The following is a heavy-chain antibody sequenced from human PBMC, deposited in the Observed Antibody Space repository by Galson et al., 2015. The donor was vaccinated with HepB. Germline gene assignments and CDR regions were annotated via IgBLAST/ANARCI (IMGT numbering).Heavy chain of an antibody. D-gene: IGHD6-19*01. Sequence: SLRLSCAASGFTFSSYGMHWVRQAPGKGLEWVAVIWYDGSNNYYADSVKGRFTISRDNSKNTLYLQMNSLRAEDTAVYYCAGDGAVAGISYYFDYWGQGTLVTVSS. V-gene: IGHV3-33*01. CDR2: IWYDGSNN. CDR1: GFTFSSYG. CDR3: AGDGAVAGISYYFDY. J-gene: IGHJ4*02.